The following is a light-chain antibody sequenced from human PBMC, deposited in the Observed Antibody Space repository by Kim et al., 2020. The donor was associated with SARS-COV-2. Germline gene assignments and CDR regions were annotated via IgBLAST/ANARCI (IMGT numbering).Light chain of an antibody. CDR1: AGHTTYI. J-gene: IGLJ3*02. Sequence: SSVKLTCTLSAGHTTYIIAWHQQQPGKAPRYLMKVEGSGSYNMGSGVPDRFSGSSSGADRYLTISNLQSEDEADYYCEAWDRNTRVFGGGTQLTVL. CDR3: EAWDRNTRV. V-gene: IGLV4-60*03. CDR2: VEGSGSY.